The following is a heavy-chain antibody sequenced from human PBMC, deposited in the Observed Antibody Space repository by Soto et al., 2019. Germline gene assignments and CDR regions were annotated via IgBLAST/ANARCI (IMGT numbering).Heavy chain of an antibody. CDR3: ARMETFGSLNWFDP. CDR2: MNPGSGDT. J-gene: IGHJ5*02. V-gene: IGHV1-8*01. D-gene: IGHD3-16*01. CDR1: GYSFTNND. Sequence: ASVKVSCKASGYSFTNNDVSWVRQATGQGLEWMGWMNPGSGDTGYAQKFQGRVTMTRDISIATAYMELSSLRSDDTAIFYCARMETFGSLNWFDPWGQGTLVTVSS.